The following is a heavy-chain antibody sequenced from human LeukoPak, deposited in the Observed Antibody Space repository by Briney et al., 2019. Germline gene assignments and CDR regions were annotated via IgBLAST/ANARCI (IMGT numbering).Heavy chain of an antibody. CDR1: GFTFSSYA. D-gene: IGHD1-26*01. CDR3: AKKGGRWVQFELPDY. V-gene: IGHV3-23*01. J-gene: IGHJ4*02. CDR2: ISGSGGST. Sequence: GGSLRLSCAASGFTFSSYAMSWVRHAPGKGLEWVSAISGSGGSTYYADSVKGRFTNSRGNSKNTLYLQMNSLRAEDTAVYYFAKKGGRWVQFELPDYWGQGTLVTVSS.